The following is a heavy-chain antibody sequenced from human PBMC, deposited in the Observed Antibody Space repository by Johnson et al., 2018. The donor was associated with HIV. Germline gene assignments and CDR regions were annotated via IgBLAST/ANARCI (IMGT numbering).Heavy chain of an antibody. J-gene: IGHJ3*02. Sequence: VQLVESGGGLVQPGRSLRLSCAASGFTFDDYAMHWVRQAPGKGLEWVSGISWNSGSIGYADSVKGRFTISRDNAKNSLYLQMNSLRAEDTALYYCAKPPSMGADGFDIWGQGTMVTVSS. CDR1: GFTFDDYA. D-gene: IGHD3-16*01. V-gene: IGHV3-9*01. CDR3: AKPPSMGADGFDI. CDR2: ISWNSGSI.